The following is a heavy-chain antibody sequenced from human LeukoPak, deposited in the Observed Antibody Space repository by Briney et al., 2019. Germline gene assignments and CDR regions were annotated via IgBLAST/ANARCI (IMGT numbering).Heavy chain of an antibody. D-gene: IGHD6-25*01. Sequence: SETLSLTCTVSGGSISSSNYYWGWIRQPPGKGLEWIGSIYYRGTSYYNPSLKSRVTISVDTSKNRFSLNLTSVTAADTAVYYCGREAALDYWGQGTLVTVAS. CDR1: GGSISSSNYY. CDR2: IYYRGTS. V-gene: IGHV4-39*07. J-gene: IGHJ4*02. CDR3: GREAALDY.